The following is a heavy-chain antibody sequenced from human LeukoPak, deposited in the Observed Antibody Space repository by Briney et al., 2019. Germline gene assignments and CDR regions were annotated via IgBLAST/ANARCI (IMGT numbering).Heavy chain of an antibody. D-gene: IGHD4-11*01. V-gene: IGHV4-38-2*02. CDR2: IYHSGST. Sequence: SETLSLTCTVSGYSISSGYYWGWIRQPPGKGLEGIGSIYHSGSTYYNPSLKSRVTISVDTSKNQFSLKLSSVTAADTAVYYCPRRDYSNGGFDYWGQGTLVTVSS. J-gene: IGHJ4*02. CDR3: PRRDYSNGGFDY. CDR1: GYSISSGYY.